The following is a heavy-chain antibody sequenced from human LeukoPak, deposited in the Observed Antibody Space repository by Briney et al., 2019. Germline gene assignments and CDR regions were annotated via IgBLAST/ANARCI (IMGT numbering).Heavy chain of an antibody. CDR2: ISYVGSNK. Sequence: PRGSLRLSCAASGVTFSSYGMRWVRQAPGKGLEWVADISYVGSNKYYAESVKGRFTISRDNSKNTLYLQMNSLRAEDTAVYYCAKTGRVPSGWYGGVDAFDIWGQGTMVTVSS. CDR1: GVTFSSYG. D-gene: IGHD6-19*01. CDR3: AKTGRVPSGWYGGVDAFDI. V-gene: IGHV3-30*18. J-gene: IGHJ3*02.